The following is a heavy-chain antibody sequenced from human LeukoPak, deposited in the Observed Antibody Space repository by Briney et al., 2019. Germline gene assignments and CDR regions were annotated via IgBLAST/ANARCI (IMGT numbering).Heavy chain of an antibody. CDR2: ITTKRSNYAT. V-gene: IGHV3-73*01. D-gene: IGHD6-19*01. CDR3: TAYRSGHY. J-gene: IGHJ4*02. Sequence: GGTLGLSRAVSGFTFRDSDIHWVPRASGKGLEWVGRITTKRSNYATAYTPSVKGRFTISRHDSENTAYLQMNSLKTEDTALYYCTAYRSGHYWGQGTLVTVSS. CDR1: GFTFRDSD.